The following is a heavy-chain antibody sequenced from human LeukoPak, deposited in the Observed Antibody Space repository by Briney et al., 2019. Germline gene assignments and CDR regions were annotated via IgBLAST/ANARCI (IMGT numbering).Heavy chain of an antibody. CDR3: AKVQGYCSSTSCYALYFDY. J-gene: IGHJ4*02. CDR2: ISCSGGST. CDR1: GFTFSSYA. D-gene: IGHD2-2*01. Sequence: GSLRLSCAASGFTFSSYAMSWVRQAPGKGLEWVSAISCSGGSTYYADSVKGRFTISRDNSKNTLYLQMNSLRAEDTAVYYCAKVQGYCSSTSCYALYFDYWGQGTLVTVSS. V-gene: IGHV3-23*01.